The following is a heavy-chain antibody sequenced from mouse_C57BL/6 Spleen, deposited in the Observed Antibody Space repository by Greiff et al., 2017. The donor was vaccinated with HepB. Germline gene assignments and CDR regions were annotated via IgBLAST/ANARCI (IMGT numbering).Heavy chain of an antibody. V-gene: IGHV1-82*01. J-gene: IGHJ4*01. CDR3: ARLDDYAMDY. CDR1: GYAFSSSW. Sequence: VQVVESGPELVKPGASVKISCKASGYAFSSSWMNWVKQRPGKGLEWIGRIYPGDGDTNYNGKFKGKATLTADKSSSTAYMQLSSLTSEDSAVYFCARLDDYAMDYWGQGTSVTVSS. CDR2: IYPGDGDT.